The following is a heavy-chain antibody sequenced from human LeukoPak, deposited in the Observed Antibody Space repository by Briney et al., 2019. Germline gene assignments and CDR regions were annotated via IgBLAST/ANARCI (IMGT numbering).Heavy chain of an antibody. CDR3: ARREASANFDY. CDR2: IYPGDSDT. CDR1: GYSFTSYW. J-gene: IGHJ4*02. V-gene: IGHV5-51*01. D-gene: IGHD2-15*01. Sequence: EESLKISCKGSGYSFTSYWIGWVRQMPGKGLEWMGIIYPGDSDTRYSPSFQGQVTISADRSVNTVYLQWDSLKASDTATYYCARREASANFDYWGQGTLVTVSS.